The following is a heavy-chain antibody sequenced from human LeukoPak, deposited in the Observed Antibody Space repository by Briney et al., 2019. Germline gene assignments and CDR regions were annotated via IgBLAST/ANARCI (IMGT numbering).Heavy chain of an antibody. J-gene: IGHJ4*02. CDR3: AAQFKKGN. CDR2: INHSGST. V-gene: IGHV4-39*07. CDR1: GGSISSSSYY. Sequence: PSETLSLTCTVSGGSISSSSYYWGWIRQPPGKGLEWIGEINHSGSTNYNPSLKSRVTISVETSKNQFSLKLSSVTAADTAVYYCAAQFKKGNWGQGTLVTVSS.